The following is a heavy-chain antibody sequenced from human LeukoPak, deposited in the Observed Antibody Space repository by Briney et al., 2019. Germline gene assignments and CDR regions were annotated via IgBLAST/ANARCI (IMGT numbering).Heavy chain of an antibody. Sequence: GESLKISCKGSGYSFTSYWIGWVRQMPGKGLELLGVIYPGESDTRYSPSLQGQVTISADRSISTAYLQWSSLKASDTAMYYCARHQYSGTFYNAFDIWGQGTMVTVSS. V-gene: IGHV5-51*01. D-gene: IGHD1-26*01. CDR3: ARHQYSGTFYNAFDI. CDR1: GYSFTSYW. J-gene: IGHJ3*02. CDR2: IYPGESDT.